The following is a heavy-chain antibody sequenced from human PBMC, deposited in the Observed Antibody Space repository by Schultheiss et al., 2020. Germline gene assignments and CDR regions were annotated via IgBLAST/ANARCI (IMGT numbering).Heavy chain of an antibody. CDR1: GFTFSSYA. Sequence: GGSLRLSCAASGFTFSSYAMSWVRQAPGKGLEWVSAISSSGSNTYYADSVKGRFTISRDNSKNTLYLQMNSLRVEDTAVYYCARGLTATSRAVDYWGQGTLVTVSS. V-gene: IGHV3-23*01. CDR3: ARGLTATSRAVDY. J-gene: IGHJ4*02. CDR2: ISSSGSNT. D-gene: IGHD2-15*01.